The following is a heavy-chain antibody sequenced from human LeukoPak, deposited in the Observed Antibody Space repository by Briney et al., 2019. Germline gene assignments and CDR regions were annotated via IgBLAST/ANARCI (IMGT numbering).Heavy chain of an antibody. J-gene: IGHJ4*02. CDR2: IYSDGST. D-gene: IGHD6-19*01. Sequence: PGGSLRLSCAASGFTFSSYAMSWVRQAPGKGLEWVSVIYSDGSTYYTDSVKGRFIISRDNSKNTLYLQMNSLRAEDTAVYYCARVVAVAGIYYFDYWGQGTLVTVSS. CDR1: GFTFSSYA. CDR3: ARVVAVAGIYYFDY. V-gene: IGHV3-53*01.